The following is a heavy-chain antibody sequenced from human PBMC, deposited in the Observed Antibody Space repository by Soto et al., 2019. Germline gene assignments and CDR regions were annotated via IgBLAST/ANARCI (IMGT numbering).Heavy chain of an antibody. D-gene: IGHD6-13*01. CDR3: ARWRVNYGMDV. J-gene: IGHJ6*02. CDR1: GYTFPSYD. V-gene: IGHV1-8*01. CDR2: MNPNSGNT. Sequence: QVQLVQSGAEVKKPGASVKVSCKASGYTFPSYDINSVRQATGQGLEWMGWMNPNSGNTGYAQKFQGRVTRTRNTSISTAYMELSSPRSEDTAVYYCARWRVNYGMDVWGQGTTVTVSS.